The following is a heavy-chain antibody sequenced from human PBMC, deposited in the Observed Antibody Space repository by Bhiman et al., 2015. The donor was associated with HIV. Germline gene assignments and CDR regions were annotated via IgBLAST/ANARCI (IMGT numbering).Heavy chain of an antibody. CDR2: IGSSSSYI. V-gene: IGHV3-21*05. CDR1: GFTFSSYS. Sequence: EVQLVESGGGLVQPGESLRLSCVGSGFTFSSYSMVWVRQAPGKGLEWISYIGSSSSYIYYADSVKGRFTISRDNAKNSLYLQMNSLRAEDTAVYYCAREFTGYSSSNFDYWGQGTLVTVSS. J-gene: IGHJ4*02. D-gene: IGHD6-13*01. CDR3: AREFTGYSSSNFDY.